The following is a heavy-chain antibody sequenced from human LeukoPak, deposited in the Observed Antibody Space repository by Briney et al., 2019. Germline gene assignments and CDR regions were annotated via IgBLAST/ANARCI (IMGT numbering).Heavy chain of an antibody. Sequence: GASLQISCKGSGYIFTSYWIGWVRQMPGKGLEWMGIIYPGDSDTRYSPSFQGQVTISADKSISTAYLQWSSLKASDTAMYYCARHVYVVADSWGQGTLVTVSS. D-gene: IGHD2-2*01. CDR2: IYPGDSDT. CDR1: GYIFTSYW. J-gene: IGHJ5*01. CDR3: ARHVYVVADS. V-gene: IGHV5-51*01.